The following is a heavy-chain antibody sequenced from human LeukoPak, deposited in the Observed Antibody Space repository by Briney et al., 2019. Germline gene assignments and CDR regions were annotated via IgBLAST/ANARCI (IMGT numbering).Heavy chain of an antibody. CDR3: AREVVVAATRYMDV. D-gene: IGHD2-15*01. V-gene: IGHV3-20*04. CDR1: GFTFDDYA. CDR2: INWNGGST. Sequence: PGGSLRLSCAASGFTFDDYAMSWVRQAPGKGLEWVSRINWNGGSTSYADSVKGRFTISRDNAKNSLYLLLNSLRAEDTAVYYCAREVVVAATRYMDVWGKGTTVTISS. J-gene: IGHJ6*03.